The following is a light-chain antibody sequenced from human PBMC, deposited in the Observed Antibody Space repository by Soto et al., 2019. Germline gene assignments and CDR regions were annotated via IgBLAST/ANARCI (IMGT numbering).Light chain of an antibody. J-gene: IGKJ2*01. V-gene: IGKV3-15*01. CDR2: GAS. CDR1: QSVSNN. Sequence: EIVMTQSPATLSVSPGERATLSCRASQSVSNNLAWYQQKPGQAPGLLIYGASTRTTGIPARFSGSGSGTEFTLTISSLQSEDFAVYYCQQYNNWPHTFGQGTKLEIK. CDR3: QQYNNWPHT.